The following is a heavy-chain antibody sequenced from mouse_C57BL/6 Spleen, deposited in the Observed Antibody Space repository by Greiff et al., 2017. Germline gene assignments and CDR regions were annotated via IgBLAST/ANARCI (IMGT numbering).Heavy chain of an antibody. V-gene: IGHV3-1*01. CDR3: ARGDYGKVDY. CDR2: ISYSGST. J-gene: IGHJ2*01. D-gene: IGHD1-1*01. CDR1: GYSITSGYD. Sequence: EVQLQESGPGMVKPSQSLSLTCTVTGYSITSGYDWHWIRHFPGNKLEWMGYISYSGSTNYNPSLKSRISITHDTSKNHFFLKLNSVTTEDTATYYCARGDYGKVDYWGQGTTLTVSS.